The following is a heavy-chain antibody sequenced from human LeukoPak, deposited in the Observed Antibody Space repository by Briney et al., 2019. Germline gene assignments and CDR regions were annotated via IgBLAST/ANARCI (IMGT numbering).Heavy chain of an antibody. D-gene: IGHD5-18*01. J-gene: IGHJ4*02. CDR1: GFTFSSYG. CDR2: ISGSGGST. V-gene: IGHV3-23*01. Sequence: QXXASLRLSCAASGFTFSSYGMSWVRQAAGKGLEWVSAISGSGGSTYYADCGKGRFTISRDNSKNPLYLQMNSLRAEDTAVYYCAKDRLPTVDLVFDYWGQGILVTVSS. CDR3: AKDRLPTVDLVFDY.